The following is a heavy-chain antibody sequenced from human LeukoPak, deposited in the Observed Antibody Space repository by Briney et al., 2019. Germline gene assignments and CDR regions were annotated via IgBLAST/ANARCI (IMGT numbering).Heavy chain of an antibody. V-gene: IGHV5-51*01. CDR3: ARLGYSYGYPFDY. Sequence: GESLQISCKGSGYSFISYWIGWVRQMPGKGLEGMGIIYPGDSDTRYSPSFQGQVTISVDKSISTAYPQWSSLKASDTAMYYCARLGYSYGYPFDYWGQGTLVTVSS. CDR2: IYPGDSDT. J-gene: IGHJ4*02. D-gene: IGHD5-18*01. CDR1: GYSFISYW.